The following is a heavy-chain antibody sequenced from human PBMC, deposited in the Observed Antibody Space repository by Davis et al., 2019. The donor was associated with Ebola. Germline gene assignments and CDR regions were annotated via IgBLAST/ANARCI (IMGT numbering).Heavy chain of an antibody. Sequence: MPSETLSLTCTVSGGSISSYYWSWIRQPPGKGLEWIAYIYYSGSTNYNPSLKSRVTISVDTSKNQFSLKLSSVTAADTAVYYCARVSPYYYYDSSGYHKGGYYFDYWGQGTLVTVSS. J-gene: IGHJ4*02. CDR1: GGSISSYY. CDR3: ARVSPYYYYDSSGYHKGGYYFDY. V-gene: IGHV4-59*12. CDR2: IYYSGST. D-gene: IGHD3-22*01.